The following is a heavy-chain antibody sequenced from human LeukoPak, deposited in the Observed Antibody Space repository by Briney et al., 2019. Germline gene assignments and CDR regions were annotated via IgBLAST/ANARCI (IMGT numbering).Heavy chain of an antibody. D-gene: IGHD3-9*01. J-gene: IGHJ4*02. CDR3: ASGNNDWSL. Sequence: GGPLSLFCAASGFTFSNYYMIWLRHAPGKGLEWVANKNQGGSEKYYVDSVKGRFTNPRDNAKNSLYLQMNSLRTEDTAVYYCASGNNDWSLGGQGTLVTVSS. CDR2: KNQGGSEK. CDR1: GFTFSNYY. V-gene: IGHV3-7*03.